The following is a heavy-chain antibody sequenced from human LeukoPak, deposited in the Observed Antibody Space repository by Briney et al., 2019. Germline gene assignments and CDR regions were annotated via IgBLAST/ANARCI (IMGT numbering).Heavy chain of an antibody. CDR2: ISTYNGDT. CDR3: ARDSDWVFDL. V-gene: IGHV1-18*01. Sequence: ASVKVSCKASGYTFTRWTFSWVRQAPGQGLEWMGWISTYNGDTKYAQKFQGRVTMTTDTSTSTTYMELRSLTSDDTAVYYCARDSDWVFDLWGRGTLVSVFS. J-gene: IGHJ2*01. D-gene: IGHD3-9*01. CDR1: GYTFTRWT.